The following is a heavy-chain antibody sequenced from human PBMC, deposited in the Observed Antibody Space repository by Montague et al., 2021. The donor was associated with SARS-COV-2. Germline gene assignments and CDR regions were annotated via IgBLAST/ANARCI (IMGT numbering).Heavy chain of an antibody. CDR1: GYTLSEVP. CDR2: FDPEHGET. Sequence: SVKVSCKAFGYTLSEVPIHWVRQAPGDGLEWMGRFDPEHGETHYTQKFQGRVTMTEDPSTETAYLELNNLISDDTAIYYCATESILGVVIYAFAFWGQGTSVTVSS. J-gene: IGHJ3*01. D-gene: IGHD3-3*02. CDR3: ATESILGVVIYAFAF. V-gene: IGHV1-24*01.